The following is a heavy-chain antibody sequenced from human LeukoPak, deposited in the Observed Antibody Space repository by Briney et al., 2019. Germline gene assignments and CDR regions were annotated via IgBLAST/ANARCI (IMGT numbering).Heavy chain of an antibody. V-gene: IGHV4-31*03. CDR3: SRVRYYGSGEEIDP. CDR2: IYHGGNT. CDR1: GCSISSGGYF. D-gene: IGHD3-10*01. Sequence: SETLSLTCTVFGCSISSGGYFWRWIRQNPGKGLEWIVYIYHGGNTYYNPSLKSRVTISVDTSKNQSSQTPSSVTAAATAMYYCSRVRYYGSGEEIDPWDQGTLVTVSS. J-gene: IGHJ5*02.